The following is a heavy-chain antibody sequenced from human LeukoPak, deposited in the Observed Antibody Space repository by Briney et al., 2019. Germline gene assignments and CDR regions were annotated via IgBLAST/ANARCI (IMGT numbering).Heavy chain of an antibody. Sequence: GGSLRLSCAASGSTFSSYGMHWVRQAPGKGLEWVAVISYDGSNKYYADSVKGRFTISRDNSKNTLYLQMNSLRAEDTAVYYCAKALASSSWDDAFDIWGQGTMVTVSS. D-gene: IGHD6-13*01. CDR2: ISYDGSNK. CDR1: GSTFSSYG. CDR3: AKALASSSWDDAFDI. J-gene: IGHJ3*02. V-gene: IGHV3-30*18.